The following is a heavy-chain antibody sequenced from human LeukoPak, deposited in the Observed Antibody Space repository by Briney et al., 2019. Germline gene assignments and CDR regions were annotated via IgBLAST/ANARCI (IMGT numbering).Heavy chain of an antibody. V-gene: IGHV4-34*01. CDR3: ARRLTTVVRNFDY. J-gene: IGHJ4*02. CDR1: GGSINHNY. D-gene: IGHD4-23*01. Sequence: SETLSLTCTVSGGSINHNYWSWIRQPPGKGLEWIGEINHSGSTNYNPSLKSRVTISVDTSKNQFSLKLSSVTAADTAVYYCARRLTTVVRNFDYWGQGTLVTVSS. CDR2: INHSGST.